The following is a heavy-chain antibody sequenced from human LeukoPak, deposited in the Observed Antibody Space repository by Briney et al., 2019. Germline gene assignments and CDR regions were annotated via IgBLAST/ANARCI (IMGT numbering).Heavy chain of an antibody. D-gene: IGHD3-16*01. CDR1: GFTFNDFA. Sequence: PGGSLRLSCAASGFTFNDFAMTWVRQAPGKGLEWCSSIGDAGTYYADSVTGRFTISRDNSKNMLYLQLNSLRAGDTAMYYCAKNLGPFDVRGQGTMVTVSS. CDR2: IGDAGT. J-gene: IGHJ3*01. CDR3: AKNLGPFDV. V-gene: IGHV3-23*03.